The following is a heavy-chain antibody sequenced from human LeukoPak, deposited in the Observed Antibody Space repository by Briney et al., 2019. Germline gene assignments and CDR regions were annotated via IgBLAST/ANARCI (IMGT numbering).Heavy chain of an antibody. V-gene: IGHV3-23*01. CDR1: GFTFSSYA. Sequence: GGSLRLSCAASGFTFSSYAMNWVRQAPGKGLEWVSAISGSGGSTYYADSLEGRFTISRDNSKNTLYLQMNSLRAEDTAVYYCANTDPTVYDSSGYYWDGAFDIWGQGTMVTVSS. J-gene: IGHJ3*02. CDR2: ISGSGGST. CDR3: ANTDPTVYDSSGYYWDGAFDI. D-gene: IGHD3-22*01.